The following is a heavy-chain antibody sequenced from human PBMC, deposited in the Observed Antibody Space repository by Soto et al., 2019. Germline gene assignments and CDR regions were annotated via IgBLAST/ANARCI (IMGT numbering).Heavy chain of an antibody. J-gene: IGHJ4*02. CDR3: ARDIRGFSRVFDY. D-gene: IGHD5-18*01. Sequence: SETLSLTCSVSGDSVSSDAYYWTWIRQPPGKGLEWIGYIYSSGTTNYNPSLKSRVTISLDTSSNQFSLKLTSVTAADTAVYYCARDIRGFSRVFDYWGQGTLVTFSS. CDR2: IYSSGTT. CDR1: GDSVSSDAYY. V-gene: IGHV4-61*08.